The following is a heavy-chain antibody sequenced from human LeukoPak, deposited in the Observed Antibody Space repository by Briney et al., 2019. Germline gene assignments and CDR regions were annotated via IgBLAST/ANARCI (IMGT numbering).Heavy chain of an antibody. CDR3: ARATLDN. Sequence: GGSLRLSCAASGFSVSNNYISWVRQAPGKGLEWVSVIYSGGSTKYADSVKARFTISRDNSKNTVYLQMNSLRAEDTVVYFCARATLDNWGQGTLVTVSS. J-gene: IGHJ4*02. CDR1: GFSVSNNY. V-gene: IGHV3-53*01. CDR2: IYSGGST.